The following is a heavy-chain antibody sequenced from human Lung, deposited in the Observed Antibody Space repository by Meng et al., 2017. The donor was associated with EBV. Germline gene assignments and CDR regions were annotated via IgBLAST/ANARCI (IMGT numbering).Heavy chain of an antibody. J-gene: IGHJ3*02. CDR2: ISSSDGPR. CDR1: GFAFSDYS. D-gene: IGHD2/OR15-2a*01. Sequence: QVQLVESGGGLVKPGGALRLSCVASGFAFSDYSMNWLRQAPGKGLEWVSHISSSDGPRDYADSVKGRFTISRDNARDSLYLQMNSLRADDTALYYCARNEYEALDIWGQGTMVTVS. CDR3: ARNEYEALDI. V-gene: IGHV3-11*01.